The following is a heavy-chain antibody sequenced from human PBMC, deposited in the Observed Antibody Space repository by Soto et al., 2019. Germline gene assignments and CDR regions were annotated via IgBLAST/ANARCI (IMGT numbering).Heavy chain of an antibody. CDR2: TSYDGRSK. D-gene: IGHD3-3*01. V-gene: IGHV3-30*18. CDR3: AKDRGELRFLEWLLPNWFDP. CDR1: GFIFSNYG. Sequence: LRLSCAASGFIFSNYGMHWVRQAPGKGLEWVAVTSYDGRSKNYADSVKGRFTISRDNSKNTLYLRMNSLRPEDTAVYYCAKDRGELRFLEWLLPNWFDPWGRGTLVTV. J-gene: IGHJ5*02.